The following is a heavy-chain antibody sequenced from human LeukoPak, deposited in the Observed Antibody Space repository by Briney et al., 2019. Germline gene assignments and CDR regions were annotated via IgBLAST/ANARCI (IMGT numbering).Heavy chain of an antibody. CDR1: GFTFSSYA. Sequence: PGGSLRLSCAASGFTFSSYAMSWVRQAPGKGLEWVSAISGSGGSTYYADSVKGRFTISRDNSKNTLYLQMNSLRAEDTAVYYCARAPKGTYYDILTGYPYFDYWGQGTLVTVSS. J-gene: IGHJ4*02. CDR3: ARAPKGTYYDILTGYPYFDY. D-gene: IGHD3-9*01. V-gene: IGHV3-23*01. CDR2: ISGSGGST.